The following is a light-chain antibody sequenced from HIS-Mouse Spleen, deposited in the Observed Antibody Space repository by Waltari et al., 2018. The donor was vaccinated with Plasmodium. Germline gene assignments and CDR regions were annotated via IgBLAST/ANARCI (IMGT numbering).Light chain of an antibody. V-gene: IGLV2-14*01. CDR1: SSDVGGSNY. Sequence: QSALTPPASVSGSPGQSIPISCTGTSSDVGGSNYFPWYQQHPGKAPKIMIYEVSNRPSGVSNRFSGSKSGNTASLTISGLQAEDEADYYCSSYTSSSTLYYVFGTGTKVTVL. CDR2: EVS. J-gene: IGLJ1*01. CDR3: SSYTSSSTLYYV.